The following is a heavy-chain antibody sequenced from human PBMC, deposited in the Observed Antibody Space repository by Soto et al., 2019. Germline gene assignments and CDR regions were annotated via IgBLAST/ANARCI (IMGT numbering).Heavy chain of an antibody. V-gene: IGHV4-59*01. D-gene: IGHD2-2*02. CDR2: IYYSGST. Sequence: SETLSLTCTVSGGSISSYYWSWIRQPPGKGLEWIGYIYYSGSTNYNPSLKSRVTISVDTSKNQFSLKLSSVTAADTAVYYCARVPAAIPYFDYWGQGTLVTVSS. J-gene: IGHJ4*02. CDR3: ARVPAAIPYFDY. CDR1: GGSISSYY.